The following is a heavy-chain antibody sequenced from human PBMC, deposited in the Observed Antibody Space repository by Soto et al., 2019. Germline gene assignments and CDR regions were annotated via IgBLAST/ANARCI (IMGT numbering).Heavy chain of an antibody. CDR1: GFTVSSNY. V-gene: IGHV3-53*02. CDR2: IYSGGST. Sequence: EVQLVETGGGLIQPGGSLRLSCAASGFTVSSNYMSWVRQAPGKGLEWVSVIYSGGSTYYADSVKGRFTISRDNSKNTLYLQMNSLRAEDPAVYYCAGERGYYGSGSIYYWGQGTLVTVSS. D-gene: IGHD3-10*01. J-gene: IGHJ4*02. CDR3: AGERGYYGSGSIYY.